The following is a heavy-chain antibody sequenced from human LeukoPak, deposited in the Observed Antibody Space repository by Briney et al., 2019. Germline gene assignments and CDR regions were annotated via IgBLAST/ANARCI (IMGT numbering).Heavy chain of an antibody. CDR2: IKQDGSEK. CDR1: GFTSNNYW. V-gene: IGHV3-7*01. Sequence: PGGSLRLSCAASGFTSNNYWMNWVRQAPGRGLEWVANIKQDGSEKYYVDSVKGRFTVSRDNAKNSLYLQMNSLRVEDTAVYYCARGYYDSSGYYYYYYMDVWGKGTTVTISS. D-gene: IGHD3-22*01. CDR3: ARGYYDSSGYYYYYYMDV. J-gene: IGHJ6*03.